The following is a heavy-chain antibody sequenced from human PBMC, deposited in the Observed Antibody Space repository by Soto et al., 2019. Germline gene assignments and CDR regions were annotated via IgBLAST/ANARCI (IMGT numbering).Heavy chain of an antibody. CDR2: ITSDSSTR. CDR1: GFTFSSFG. D-gene: IGHD3-10*01. CDR3: ARDPDGIIDFDY. V-gene: IGHV3-48*02. J-gene: IGHJ4*02. Sequence: GGSLRLSCAVSGFTFSSFGMNWVRQAPGKGPEWISYITSDSSTRHYADFVKGRFTISRDNAKNSLYLQMNSLRDEDTAVYFCARDPDGIIDFDYWGQGTQVTVSS.